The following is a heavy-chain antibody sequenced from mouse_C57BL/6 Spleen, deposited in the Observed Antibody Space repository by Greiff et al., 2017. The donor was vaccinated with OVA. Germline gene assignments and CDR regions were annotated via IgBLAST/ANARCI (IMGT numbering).Heavy chain of an antibody. J-gene: IGHJ2*01. CDR3: ARDEGHCDY. D-gene: IGHD3-3*01. Sequence: EVKLVESEGGLVQPGSSMKLSCTASGFTFSDYYMAWVRQVPEKGLEWVANINYDGSSTYYLDSLKSRFIISRDNAKNILYLQMSSLKSEDTATYYCARDEGHCDYWGQGTTLTVSS. CDR1: GFTFSDYY. V-gene: IGHV5-16*01. CDR2: INYDGSST.